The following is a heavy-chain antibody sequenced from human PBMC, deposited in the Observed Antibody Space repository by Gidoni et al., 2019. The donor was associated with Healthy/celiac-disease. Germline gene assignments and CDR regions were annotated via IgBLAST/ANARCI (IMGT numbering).Heavy chain of an antibody. J-gene: IGHJ2*01. CDR1: GFTFSSYG. CDR3: AKDGGQWYFDL. V-gene: IGHV3-30*18. Sequence: QVQLVESGGGVVQPGRSLRLSCAAPGFTFSSYGMHWVRQAPGKGLEWVAVISYDGSNKYYADSVKGRFTISRDNSKNTLYLQMNSLRAEDTAVYYCAKDGGQWYFDLWGRGTLVTVSS. CDR2: ISYDGSNK.